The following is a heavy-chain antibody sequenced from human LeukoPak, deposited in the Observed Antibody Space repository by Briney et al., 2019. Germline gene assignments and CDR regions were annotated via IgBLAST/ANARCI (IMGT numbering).Heavy chain of an antibody. D-gene: IGHD5-18*01. J-gene: IGHJ4*02. CDR1: GFTFSSYG. V-gene: IGHV3-30*02. Sequence: GGSLRLSCAASGFTFSSYGMHWVRQAPGKGLEWVAFIRYDGSNKYYAVSVKGRFTISRDNSKNTLYLQMDSLRAEDTAVCYCSRLRGYSYGYADYWGQGILVTVSS. CDR2: IRYDGSNK. CDR3: SRLRGYSYGYADY.